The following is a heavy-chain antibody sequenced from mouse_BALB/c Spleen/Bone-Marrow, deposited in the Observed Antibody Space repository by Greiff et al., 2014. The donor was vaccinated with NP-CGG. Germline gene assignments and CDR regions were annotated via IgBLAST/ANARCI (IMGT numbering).Heavy chain of an antibody. CDR1: GFNIKDTY. Sequence: VYVKQSGAELVKPGASVKLSCTASGFNIKDTYMHWVKQRPEQGLEWIGRIDPANGNTKYDPKFQGKATITADTSSNTAYLQLSSLTSEDTAVYYCAIYYYGSSGFAYWGQGTLVTVSA. D-gene: IGHD1-1*01. CDR2: IDPANGNT. V-gene: IGHV14-3*02. J-gene: IGHJ3*01. CDR3: AIYYYGSSGFAY.